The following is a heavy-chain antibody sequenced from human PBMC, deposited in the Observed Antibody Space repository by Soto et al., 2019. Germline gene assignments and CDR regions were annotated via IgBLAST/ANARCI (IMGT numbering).Heavy chain of an antibody. CDR2: IYSGGST. Sequence: PGGSLRLSCAASGFTVSSNYKSWIRQAPGKGLEWVSVIYSGGSTYYADSVKGRFTISRDNSKNTLYLQMNRLRAEDTAVYYCARDQRDCISTSCYPYYYYGMDVWGQGTTVTVSS. J-gene: IGHJ6*02. CDR1: GFTVSSNY. D-gene: IGHD2-2*01. CDR3: ARDQRDCISTSCYPYYYYGMDV. V-gene: IGHV3-66*01.